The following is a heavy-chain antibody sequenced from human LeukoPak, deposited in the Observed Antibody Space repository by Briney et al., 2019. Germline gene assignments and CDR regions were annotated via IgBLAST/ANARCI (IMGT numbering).Heavy chain of an antibody. Sequence: ASVTVSCKASGGTFSSYAISWVRQAPGQGLEWMGGIIPIFGTANYAQKFQGRVTITADESTSTAYMELSSLRSDDTAVYYCARPRSTYSSSSGGYFQHWGQGTLVTVSS. V-gene: IGHV1-69*01. CDR3: ARPRSTYSSSSGGYFQH. J-gene: IGHJ1*01. D-gene: IGHD6-6*01. CDR1: GGTFSSYA. CDR2: IIPIFGTA.